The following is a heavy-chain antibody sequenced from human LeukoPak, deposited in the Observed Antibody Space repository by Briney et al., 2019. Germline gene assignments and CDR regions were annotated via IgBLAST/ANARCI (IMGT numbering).Heavy chain of an antibody. CDR2: IYYSGST. V-gene: IGHV4-59*01. CDR3: ARDESLYDAFDI. CDR1: GGSISSYY. Sequence: PSETLSLTCTVSGGSISSYYWSWIRQPPGKGLEWIGYIYYSGSTNYNPSLKSRVTISVDTSKNQFSLKLSSVTAADTAVYYCARDESLYDAFDIWGQGTMVTVSS. J-gene: IGHJ3*02.